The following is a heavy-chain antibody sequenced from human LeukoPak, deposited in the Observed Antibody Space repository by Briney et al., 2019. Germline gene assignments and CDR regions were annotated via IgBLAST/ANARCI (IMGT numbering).Heavy chain of an antibody. CDR2: IVVGSGNT. CDR1: GFTFTSSA. Sequence: ASVKVSCKASGFTFTSSAMQWVRQARGQRLEWIGWIVVGSGNTNYAQKFQERVTMTRDTSISTAYMELSSLRSEDTAVYYCARGSRGSGSRTYYYYYYYMDVWGKGTTVTVSS. V-gene: IGHV1-58*02. D-gene: IGHD3-10*01. CDR3: ARGSRGSGSRTYYYYYYYMDV. J-gene: IGHJ6*03.